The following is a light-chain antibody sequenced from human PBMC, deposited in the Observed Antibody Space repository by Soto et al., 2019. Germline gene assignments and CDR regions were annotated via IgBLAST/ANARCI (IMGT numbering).Light chain of an antibody. Sequence: EIVLTQSPGTLSLSPGERATLSCRASQSVSSSYLAWYQQKPGQAPRLLVYGASSRATGVPDRFSGSGSGTDFTLSISGQEPEDFAVYYCQQYGSSPITFGQGT. CDR2: GAS. V-gene: IGKV3-20*01. CDR3: QQYGSSPIT. J-gene: IGKJ5*01. CDR1: QSVSSSY.